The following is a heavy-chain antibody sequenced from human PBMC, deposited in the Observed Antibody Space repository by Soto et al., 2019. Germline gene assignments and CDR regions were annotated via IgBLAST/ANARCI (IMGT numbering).Heavy chain of an antibody. CDR3: AKDEYWESHFYYFMDL. V-gene: IGHV3-30*15. CDR1: GFTFSSYA. CDR2: ISHDGSIT. D-gene: IGHD3-16*01. Sequence: QVQLVESGGGVVEPGRCLRLSCAASGFTFSSYAMHWVRQAPGKGLEWVAVISHDGSITYYSDSVKGRFTMSRDNSNNTLFLQMSSLRSEDTAIYYCAKDEYWESHFYYFMDLWGRGTTVTVSS. J-gene: IGHJ6*03.